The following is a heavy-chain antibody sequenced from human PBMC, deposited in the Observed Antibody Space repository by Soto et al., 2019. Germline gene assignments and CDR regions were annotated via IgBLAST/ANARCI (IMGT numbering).Heavy chain of an antibody. J-gene: IGHJ4*02. CDR1: GFTFTSSS. D-gene: IGHD3-22*01. CDR2: ITVGTGNT. V-gene: IGHV1-58*01. Sequence: QMQLVQSGPEVKKPGTSVKVSCKASGFTFTSSSVQWVRQARGQRLEWIGWITVGTGNTNYAQQFQERVTITRDMATSTAYMELSNLRSEDTAVYYCAAGDSSGYYGGWGQGTQVTVSS. CDR3: AAGDSSGYYGG.